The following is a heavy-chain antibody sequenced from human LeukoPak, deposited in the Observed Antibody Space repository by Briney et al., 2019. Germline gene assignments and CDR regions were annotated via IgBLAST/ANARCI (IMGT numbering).Heavy chain of an antibody. CDR1: GFTFSSYA. CDR3: ARERGIVVVVAATFFDY. J-gene: IGHJ4*02. V-gene: IGHV3-30-3*01. Sequence: GGSLRLSCAASGFTFSSYAIHWVRQAPGKGVEWVAVISYDGSNKYYADSVKGRFTISRDNSKNTLYLQMNSLRAEDTAVYYCARERGIVVVVAATFFDYWGQGTLVTVSS. D-gene: IGHD2-15*01. CDR2: ISYDGSNK.